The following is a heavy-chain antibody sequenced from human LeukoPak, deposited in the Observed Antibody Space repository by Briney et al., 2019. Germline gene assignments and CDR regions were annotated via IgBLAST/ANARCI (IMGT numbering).Heavy chain of an antibody. CDR2: ISNSGSWI. J-gene: IGHJ3*02. CDR1: GFTFSDYY. D-gene: IGHD6-13*01. CDR3: ASAPPGIGGAFDI. Sequence: GGSLRLSCAASGFTFSDYYMSWIRQAPGRGLEWISYISNSGSWIRYADSVKGRFTISRDNAKNSLYLQMNSLRAEDTALYYCASAPPGIGGAFDIWGQGTMVTVSS. V-gene: IGHV3-11*01.